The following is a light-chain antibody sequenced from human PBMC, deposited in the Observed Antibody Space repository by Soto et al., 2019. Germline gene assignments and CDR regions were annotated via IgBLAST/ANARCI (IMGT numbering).Light chain of an antibody. J-gene: IGKJ1*01. CDR1: QSTSSY. CDR2: AAS. Sequence: DIQMTQSPSSLSASVGDRVTITCRASQSTSSYLNWYQQKPGKAPKLLIYAASSLQSGVPSRFSGSGSGTDFTLTISSLQPEDFATYYCQQSYSTPPTFGQGTKVVIK. CDR3: QQSYSTPPT. V-gene: IGKV1-39*01.